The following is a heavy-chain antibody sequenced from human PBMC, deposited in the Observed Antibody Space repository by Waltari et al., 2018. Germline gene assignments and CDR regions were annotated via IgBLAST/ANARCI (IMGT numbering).Heavy chain of an antibody. D-gene: IGHD3-22*01. CDR1: GGSISSGGYY. CDR3: ARVGDYYDSSGYYESWFDP. Sequence: QVQLQESGPGLVKPSQTLSLTCTVSGGSISSGGYYWSWIRQHPGKGLEWIGYIYYSGSTYYNPSLKSLVTISVDTSKNQCSLKLSSVTAADTAVYYCARVGDYYDSSGYYESWFDPWGQGTLVTVSS. J-gene: IGHJ5*02. CDR2: IYYSGST. V-gene: IGHV4-31*01.